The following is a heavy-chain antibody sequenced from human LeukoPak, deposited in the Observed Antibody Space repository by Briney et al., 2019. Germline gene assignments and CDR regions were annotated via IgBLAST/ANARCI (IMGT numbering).Heavy chain of an antibody. CDR3: AKREGPDSLLRHYDILTGKYYFDY. D-gene: IGHD3-9*01. Sequence: PGRSLRLSCAASGFTFSSYAMHWVRQAPGKGLEWVAFIRYDGSNKYYADSVKGQFTISRDNSKNTLYLQMNSLRAEDTAMFYCAKREGPDSLLRHYDILTGKYYFDYWGQGTLVTVSS. CDR2: IRYDGSNK. J-gene: IGHJ4*02. V-gene: IGHV3-30*04. CDR1: GFTFSSYA.